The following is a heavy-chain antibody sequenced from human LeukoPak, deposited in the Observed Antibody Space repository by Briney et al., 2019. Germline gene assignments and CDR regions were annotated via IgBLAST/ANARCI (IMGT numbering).Heavy chain of an antibody. J-gene: IGHJ4*02. V-gene: IGHV3-23*01. CDR3: AKDRGYSYGNDY. CDR1: GFTFSSYA. Sequence: GGSLRLSCAASGFTFSSYAMSWVRQAPGKGLEWVSAISGSGGSTYYADSVKGRFTISRDNSENTLYLQMNSLRAEDTAVYYCAKDRGYSYGNDYWGQGTLVTVSS. CDR2: ISGSGGST. D-gene: IGHD5-18*01.